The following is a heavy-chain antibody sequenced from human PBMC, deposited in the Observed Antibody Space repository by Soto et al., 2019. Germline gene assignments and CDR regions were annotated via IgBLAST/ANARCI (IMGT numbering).Heavy chain of an antibody. CDR2: IYYSGST. V-gene: IGHV4-31*03. Sequence: SETLSLTCTVSGGSIGSGGYYWSWIRQHPGKGLEWIGYIYYSGSTYYNPSLKSRVTISVDTSKNQFSLKLSSVTAADTAVYYCARYYYGSGSYGFRPNNWFDPWGQGTLVTVSS. CDR3: ARYYYGSGSYGFRPNNWFDP. CDR1: GGSIGSGGYY. D-gene: IGHD3-10*01. J-gene: IGHJ5*02.